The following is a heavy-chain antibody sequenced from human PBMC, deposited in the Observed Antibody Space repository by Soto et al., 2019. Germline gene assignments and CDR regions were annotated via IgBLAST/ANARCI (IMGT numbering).Heavy chain of an antibody. CDR2: ISVSGGST. Sequence: PEESLRLSCATSGFTFGTYTMSWVRQAPGEGLEWVSAISVSGGSTYYAGSVKGRFTISRDNSKNTLYLQMNSLRAEDTAVYYCAKTTVTTREIDYWGQGTPVTVSS. CDR3: AKTTVTTREIDY. J-gene: IGHJ4*02. CDR1: GFTFGTYT. V-gene: IGHV3-23*01. D-gene: IGHD4-17*01.